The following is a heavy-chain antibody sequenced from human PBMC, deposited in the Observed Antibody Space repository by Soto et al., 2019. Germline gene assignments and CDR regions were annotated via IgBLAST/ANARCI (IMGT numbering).Heavy chain of an antibody. J-gene: IGHJ6*02. CDR3: ARHGASGGYDWADYYYGMDV. CDR2: IYPGDSDT. Sequence: PGESQKISCKGSGYSFTSYWIGWVRQMPGKGLEWMGIIYPGDSDTRYSPSFQGQVTISADKSISTAYLQWSSLKASDTAMYYCARHGASGGYDWADYYYGMDVWGQGTTVTVSS. V-gene: IGHV5-51*01. D-gene: IGHD5-12*01. CDR1: GYSFTSYW.